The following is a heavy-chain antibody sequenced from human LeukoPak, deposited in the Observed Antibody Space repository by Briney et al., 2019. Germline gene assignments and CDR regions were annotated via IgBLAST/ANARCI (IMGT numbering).Heavy chain of an antibody. CDR2: INHSGST. CDR1: GGSVSGYY. J-gene: IGHJ5*02. V-gene: IGHV4-34*01. Sequence: SETLSLTCAAYGGSVSGYYWSWIRQPPGKGLEWVGVINHSGSTNYTPSLKGRFTISVDNSKNQFSLQMSSLTAADTAVYYCARGIVVAGTGPSYNLFDPWGEGTLVTVCS. CDR3: ARGIVVAGTGPSYNLFDP. D-gene: IGHD6-19*01.